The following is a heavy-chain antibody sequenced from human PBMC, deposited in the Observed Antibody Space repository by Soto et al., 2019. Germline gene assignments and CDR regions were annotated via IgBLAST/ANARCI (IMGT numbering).Heavy chain of an antibody. Sequence: QVQLVESGGGVVQPGRSLRLSCAASGFTFSSYDMHWVRQAPGKGLDWVAVIWYDGSNKDYADSVKGRFTISRDNSKNTLYLQMNSLRGEDTDVYYCERGYGIKSGTFDFWGQGTMVTVSS. CDR3: ERGYGIKSGTFDF. CDR1: GFTFSSYD. J-gene: IGHJ3*01. D-gene: IGHD4-17*01. CDR2: IWYDGSNK. V-gene: IGHV3-33*01.